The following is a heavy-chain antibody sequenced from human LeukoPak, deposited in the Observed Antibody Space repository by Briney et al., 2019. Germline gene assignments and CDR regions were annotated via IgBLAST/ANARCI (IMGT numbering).Heavy chain of an antibody. D-gene: IGHD3-9*01. CDR1: GFTFSRHW. V-gene: IGHV3-21*01. J-gene: IGHJ4*02. CDR2: ISSSSSYI. Sequence: GSLRLSCVVSGFTFSRHWMRWVRQAPGKGLEWVSSISSSSSYIYYADSVKGRFTISRDNAKNSLYLQMNSLRAEDTAVYYCARDWVTDYDTLTGYYKAPDYWGQGTLVTVSS. CDR3: ARDWVTDYDTLTGYYKAPDY.